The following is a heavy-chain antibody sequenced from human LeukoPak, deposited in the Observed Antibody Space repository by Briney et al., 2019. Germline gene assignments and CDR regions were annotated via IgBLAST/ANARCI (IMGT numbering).Heavy chain of an antibody. V-gene: IGHV4-39*01. J-gene: IGHJ4*02. CDR2: FYYSRNT. CDR1: GDSISSSDNY. CDR3: ARHPHYYYDNSAR. Sequence: SETLSLTCTVSGDSISSSDNYWGWSRQPPGKGLEWIGSFYYSRNTYYNPSLKSRVTISVDTSKNQLSLTLTSVSAADTAVYYCARHPHYYYDNSARWGQGTLVTVSS. D-gene: IGHD3-22*01.